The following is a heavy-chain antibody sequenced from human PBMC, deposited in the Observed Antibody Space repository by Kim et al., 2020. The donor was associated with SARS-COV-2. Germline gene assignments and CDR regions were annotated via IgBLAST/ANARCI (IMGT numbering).Heavy chain of an antibody. CDR3: ARYGYQLLYGDTAMVTT. D-gene: IGHD2-2*02. CDR2: IYSGGST. CDR1: GFTVSSNY. J-gene: IGHJ5*02. Sequence: GGSLRLSCAASGFTVSSNYMSWVRQAPGKGLEWVSVIYSGGSTYYADSVKGRFTISRDNSKNTLYLQMNSLRAEDTAVYYCARYGYQLLYGDTAMVTTWGQGSLVTVSS. V-gene: IGHV3-66*02.